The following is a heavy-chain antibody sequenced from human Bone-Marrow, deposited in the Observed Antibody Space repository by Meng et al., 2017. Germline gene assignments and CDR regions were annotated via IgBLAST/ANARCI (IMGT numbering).Heavy chain of an antibody. D-gene: IGHD6-19*01. CDR2: FHHSGTT. V-gene: IGHV4-4*02. CDR3: AASPGWWRIDS. Sequence: QGQLQESGPGLVKPSGTLSLTCGVSCASVSSGYWWTWVRQPPGKGLEWIGEFHHSGTTNYNPSLRSRVTISVDTSKNQFSLRLTSVTAADTAVYYCAASPGWWRIDSWGQGTLVTVSS. J-gene: IGHJ4*02. CDR1: CASVSSGYW.